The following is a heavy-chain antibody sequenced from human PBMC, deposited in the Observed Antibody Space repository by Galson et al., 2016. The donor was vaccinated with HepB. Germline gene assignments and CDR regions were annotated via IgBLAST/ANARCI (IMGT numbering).Heavy chain of an antibody. J-gene: IGHJ6*03. CDR1: GYIFSNYW. Sequence: QSGAEVKKPGESLEISCKGSGYIFSNYWIVWVRQVAGKGLEWMGIIYPGDSDIRYSPSFQGLVTISADKSIDTAYLRWSSLKASDTAMYYCARALNYYYYRDVWGNGTTVTVSS. CDR3: ARALNYYYYRDV. CDR2: IYPGDSDI. V-gene: IGHV5-51*01.